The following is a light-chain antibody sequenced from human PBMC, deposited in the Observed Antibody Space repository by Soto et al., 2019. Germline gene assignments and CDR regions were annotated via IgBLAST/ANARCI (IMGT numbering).Light chain of an antibody. Sequence: EIVLTQSPGTLSLSPGERATLSCRASQSVSSSYLAWYQQKPGQAPRLLIDGASSRAAGIPDRVSGRGSGTDFTITISRVEPEDLAVYYCNQYDSSPLTFGGGTKVEIK. CDR2: GAS. J-gene: IGKJ4*01. V-gene: IGKV3-20*01. CDR1: QSVSSSY. CDR3: NQYDSSPLT.